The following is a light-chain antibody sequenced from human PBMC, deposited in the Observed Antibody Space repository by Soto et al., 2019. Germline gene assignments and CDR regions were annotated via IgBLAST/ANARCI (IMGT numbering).Light chain of an antibody. CDR3: QQRSNWPT. J-gene: IGKJ1*01. V-gene: IGKV3-11*01. Sequence: EIVLTQTPATPSVSPGEIASLSCRASQSVSNNLAWYQQKPGQAPRLLIYDASNRATGIPARFSGSGSGTDFTLTISSLEPEDFAVYYCQQRSNWPTFGQGTKVDIK. CDR1: QSVSNN. CDR2: DAS.